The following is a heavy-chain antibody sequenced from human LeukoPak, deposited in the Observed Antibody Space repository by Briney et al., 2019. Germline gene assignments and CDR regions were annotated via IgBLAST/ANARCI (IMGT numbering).Heavy chain of an antibody. Sequence: GGSLRLSCAASGFTFSTYSMNWVRQAPGKGLEWVSYISSSRSTIYYADSVKGRFTISRDNAKNSLYLQMNSLSDEDTAVYYCARDGVATPGTDNYFDSWGQGTLVTVSS. CDR1: GFTFSTYS. CDR3: ARDGVATPGTDNYFDS. CDR2: ISSSRSTI. J-gene: IGHJ4*02. V-gene: IGHV3-48*02. D-gene: IGHD6-13*01.